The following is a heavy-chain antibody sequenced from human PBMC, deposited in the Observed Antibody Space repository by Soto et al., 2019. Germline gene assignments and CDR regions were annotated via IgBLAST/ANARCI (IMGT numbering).Heavy chain of an antibody. Sequence: SETLSLTCTVSDGSISTYFCNWIRQPAGKGLEWIGRIDNSGNTNYNPSLKSRVTMSADTSRNQFSLKLNSVTAADTAVYYCARGGQDFWSGPFDYWSQGALVTVSS. CDR3: ARGGQDFWSGPFDY. J-gene: IGHJ4*02. CDR2: IDNSGNT. D-gene: IGHD3-3*01. V-gene: IGHV4-4*07. CDR1: DGSISTYF.